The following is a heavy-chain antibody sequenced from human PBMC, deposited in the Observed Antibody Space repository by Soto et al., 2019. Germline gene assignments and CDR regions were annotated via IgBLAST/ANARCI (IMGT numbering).Heavy chain of an antibody. CDR1: GYTFTRHW. Sequence: ASVKVSCKASGYTFTRHWMHWVRQAPGQGLEWMGIINPSDDTTAYAQKFQGRVTVTRDTSTSTVYMELSSLRSEDTAIYYCARDQSGNHNRYSYWRFDPWGQGTLVTVSS. J-gene: IGHJ5*02. V-gene: IGHV1-46*01. CDR2: INPSDDTT. D-gene: IGHD3-16*02. CDR3: ARDQSGNHNRYSYWRFDP.